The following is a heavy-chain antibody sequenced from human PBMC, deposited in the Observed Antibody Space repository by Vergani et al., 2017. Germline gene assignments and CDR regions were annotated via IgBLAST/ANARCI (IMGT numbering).Heavy chain of an antibody. CDR1: GFTFSSYE. Sequence: EVQLVESGGGLVQPGGSLRLSCAASGFTFSSYEMNWVRQAPGKGLEWVSYISSSGSTIYYADSVKGRFTISRDNAKNSLYLQMNSLRAEDTAVYYCARGGYYYGSGTRFDYWGQGTLVTVSS. J-gene: IGHJ4*02. CDR3: ARGGYYYGSGTRFDY. D-gene: IGHD3-10*01. CDR2: ISSSGSTI. V-gene: IGHV3-48*03.